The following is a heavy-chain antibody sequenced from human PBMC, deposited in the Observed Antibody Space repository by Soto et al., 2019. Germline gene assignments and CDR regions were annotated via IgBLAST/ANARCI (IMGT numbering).Heavy chain of an antibody. V-gene: IGHV4-61*01. CDR3: AXRITIFGVVNYYYGMDV. CDR2: IYYSGST. Sequence: PSETLSLTCTVSGGSVSSGSYYWSWIRQPPGKGLEWIGYIYYSGSTNYNPSLKSRVTISVDTSKNQFSLKLSSVTAADTAVYYCAXRITIFGVVNYYYGMDVWGQGTTVTVSS. J-gene: IGHJ6*02. D-gene: IGHD3-3*01. CDR1: GGSVSSGSYY.